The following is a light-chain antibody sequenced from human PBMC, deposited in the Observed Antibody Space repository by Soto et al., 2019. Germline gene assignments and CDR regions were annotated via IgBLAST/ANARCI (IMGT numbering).Light chain of an antibody. V-gene: IGLV2-14*01. CDR1: SSDVGGYNY. Sequence: QSALTQPASVSGSPGQSITISCTGTSSDVGGYNYVSWYQQHPGKAPKLMIYEVSNRPSGVSNRFSGSKSGNTASLTISGLQAEDEADSYCRSYTSSSTLYYVFGTGTQLTVL. CDR3: RSYTSSSTLYYV. CDR2: EVS. J-gene: IGLJ1*01.